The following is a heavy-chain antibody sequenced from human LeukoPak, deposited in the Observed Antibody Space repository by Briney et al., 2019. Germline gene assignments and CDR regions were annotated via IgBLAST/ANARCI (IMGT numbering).Heavy chain of an antibody. CDR1: GFTFSSNY. V-gene: IGHV3-66*02. Sequence: GGSLRLSCAASGFTFSSNYMSWVRQAPGKGLEWVSVIYSGGSKYYADSVTGRVTISRDNSKNTTYLQMNSMRAEDTAVYYCASGRTYYDFWTGRSLVDYWGQGTLVTVSS. D-gene: IGHD3-3*01. J-gene: IGHJ4*02. CDR2: IYSGGSK. CDR3: ASGRTYYDFWTGRSLVDY.